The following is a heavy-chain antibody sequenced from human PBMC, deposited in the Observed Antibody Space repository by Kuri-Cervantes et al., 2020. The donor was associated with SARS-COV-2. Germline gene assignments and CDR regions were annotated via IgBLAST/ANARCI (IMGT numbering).Heavy chain of an antibody. Sequence: GGSLRLSCAASGFTFSNSDMNWVRQAPGKGLEWVSGVSWNGSGTHYADSVKGRFIISRDNSRNFLYQQMNSLRPEDMAVYYCVRHKAAAGIVAPDWGQGTLVTVSS. CDR3: VRHKAAAGIVAPD. CDR1: GFTFSNSD. D-gene: IGHD6-13*01. V-gene: IGHV3-19*01. CDR2: VSWNGSGT. J-gene: IGHJ4*02.